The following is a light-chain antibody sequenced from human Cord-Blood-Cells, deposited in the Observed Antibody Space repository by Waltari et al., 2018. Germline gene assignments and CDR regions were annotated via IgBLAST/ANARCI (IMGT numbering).Light chain of an antibody. CDR3: QQSYSTSIT. CDR2: AAS. CDR1: QSISNY. Sequence: DIQMTQSPSSLSASVGDRVTITCRASQSISNYLNWYQQKPGKAPKLLIYAASSLQSGVPSRFRGSGSGTDFTLTISSLQPEDFATYYCQQSYSTSITVGQGTRLEIK. J-gene: IGKJ5*01. V-gene: IGKV1-39*01.